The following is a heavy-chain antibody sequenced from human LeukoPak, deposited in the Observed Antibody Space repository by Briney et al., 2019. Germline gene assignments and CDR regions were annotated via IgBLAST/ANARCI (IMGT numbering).Heavy chain of an antibody. V-gene: IGHV3-30-3*01. CDR2: ISYDGSNK. CDR3: ARASSKQLAGYLPDGFDI. Sequence: PGGSLRLSCAASGFTLSSYPMFWVRQAPGKGLEWVALISYDGSNKYYADSVKGRFTISRDNAKNSLSLQMNSLRADDAAVYYCARASSKQLAGYLPDGFDIWGQGTMVTVSS. J-gene: IGHJ3*02. CDR1: GFTLSSYP. D-gene: IGHD3-9*01.